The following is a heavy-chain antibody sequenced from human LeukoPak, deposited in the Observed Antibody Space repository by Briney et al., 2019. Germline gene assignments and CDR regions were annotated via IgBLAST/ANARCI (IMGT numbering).Heavy chain of an antibody. Sequence: ASVKVSCKASGATFSSYAISWVRQAPGQGLEWMGRIIPILGIANYAQKFQGRVTITADKSTSTAYMELSSLRSEDTAVYYCARDSLIVATIVATGGDGMDVWGQGTTVTVSS. D-gene: IGHD5-12*01. CDR2: IIPILGIA. CDR3: ARDSLIVATIVATGGDGMDV. J-gene: IGHJ6*02. V-gene: IGHV1-69*04. CDR1: GATFSSYA.